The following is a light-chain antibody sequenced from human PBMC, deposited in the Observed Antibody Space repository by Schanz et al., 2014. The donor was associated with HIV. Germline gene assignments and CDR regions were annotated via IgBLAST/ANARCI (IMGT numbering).Light chain of an antibody. CDR3: QQSGDSGGT. Sequence: ETVLTQSPGSLSLSPGERATLSCRASQSLGGSQLAWYQHKPGQAPRLLIYGASNRATGIPDRFSGGGSGTDLTLTISRLEPEDVAVYYCQQSGDSGGTFGGGTKVDMK. V-gene: IGKV3-20*01. CDR2: GAS. J-gene: IGKJ4*01. CDR1: QSLGGSQ.